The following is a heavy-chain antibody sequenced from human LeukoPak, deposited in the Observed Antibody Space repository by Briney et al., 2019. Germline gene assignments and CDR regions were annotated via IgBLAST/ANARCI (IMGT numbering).Heavy chain of an antibody. Sequence: GGSLRLSCAASGFTFSSYGMHWVRQAPGKGLEWVAFIRYDGSNKYYADSVKGRFTISRDNSKNTLYLQMNSLRAEDTAVYYCAKAYCSSTSCPPGGYYSDYWGQGTLVTVSS. D-gene: IGHD2-2*01. CDR3: AKAYCSSTSCPPGGYYSDY. CDR1: GFTFSSYG. CDR2: IRYDGSNK. J-gene: IGHJ4*02. V-gene: IGHV3-30*02.